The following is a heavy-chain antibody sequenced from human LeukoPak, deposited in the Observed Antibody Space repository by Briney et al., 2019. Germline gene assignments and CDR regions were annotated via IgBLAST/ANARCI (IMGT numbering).Heavy chain of an antibody. Sequence: PSETLSLTCTVSGGSISSSSYYWGWIRQPPGKGLEWIGSIYYSGSTYYNPSLKSRVTISVDTSKNQFSLKLSSVTAADTAVYYCARSSGGEIPYWGQGTLVTVSS. J-gene: IGHJ4*02. D-gene: IGHD2-21*01. V-gene: IGHV4-39*07. CDR3: ARSSGGEIPY. CDR2: IYYSGST. CDR1: GGSISSSSYY.